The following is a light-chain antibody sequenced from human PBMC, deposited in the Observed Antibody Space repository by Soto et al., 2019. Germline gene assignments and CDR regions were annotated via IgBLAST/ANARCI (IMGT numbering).Light chain of an antibody. CDR2: GAS. CDR3: QHYNSYSEA. V-gene: IGKV3-20*01. Sequence: EIVLTQSPGTLSLSPGERATLSCRASQSVGSNSLAWYQQRPGQAPRLLIYGASSRATGIPVRFSGSGSGTEFTLTISSLQPDDFATYYCQHYNSYSEAFGQGTKVDIK. J-gene: IGKJ1*01. CDR1: QSVGSNS.